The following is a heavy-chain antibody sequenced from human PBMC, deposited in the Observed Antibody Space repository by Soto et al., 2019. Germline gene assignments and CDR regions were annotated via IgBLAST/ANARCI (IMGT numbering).Heavy chain of an antibody. Sequence: PSETLSLTCTVSGGSISSDDYYWSWIRQHPGKGLEWIGYIHYSGSTFYNPSLKSRVSTSVDTSKGQFSLKLSSVTAADTAVYYCARESLAYCGGDCYSSPFDYWGQRVLVPVSS. V-gene: IGHV4-31*03. J-gene: IGHJ4*02. CDR2: IHYSGST. CDR3: ARESLAYCGGDCYSSPFDY. CDR1: GGSISSDDYY. D-gene: IGHD2-21*02.